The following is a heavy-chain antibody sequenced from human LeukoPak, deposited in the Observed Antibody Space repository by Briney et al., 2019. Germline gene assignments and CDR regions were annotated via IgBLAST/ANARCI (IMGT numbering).Heavy chain of an antibody. CDR1: GYSISSGYY. V-gene: IGHV4-38-2*01. CDR2: IYHSGST. J-gene: IGHJ4*02. CDR3: ARRGSGWEVYYFDY. D-gene: IGHD6-19*01. Sequence: SETLSLTCAVSGYSISSGYYWGWSRQPPGKGVEWIGSIYHSGSTYYNPSLKSRVTISVDTSKNQFSLKLSSVTAADTAVYYCARRGSGWEVYYFDYWGQGTLVTVSS.